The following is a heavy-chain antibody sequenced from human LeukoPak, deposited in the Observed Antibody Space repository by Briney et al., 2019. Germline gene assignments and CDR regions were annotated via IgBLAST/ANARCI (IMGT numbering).Heavy chain of an antibody. J-gene: IGHJ4*02. Sequence: GESLKISCEASGYSFTPYWIGWVRQMPGKGLEWVGIVYPADSDTRYSPSFQGQVTISADESIRTAYLQWSSLKASDTAIYYCARHKRDSSGYFIDSWGQGTPVTVSS. V-gene: IGHV5-51*01. D-gene: IGHD3-22*01. CDR2: VYPADSDT. CDR1: GYSFTPYW. CDR3: ARHKRDSSGYFIDS.